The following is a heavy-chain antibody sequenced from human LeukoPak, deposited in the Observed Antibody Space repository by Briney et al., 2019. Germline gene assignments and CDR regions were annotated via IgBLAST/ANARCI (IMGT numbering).Heavy chain of an antibody. CDR2: INPSGGST. Sequence: ASVKVSCKASGNTFTSYYMHWVRQAPGQGLEWMGIINPSGGSTSYAQKFQGRVTMTRDTSTSTVYMELSSLRSEDTAVYYCARNSLPNYDILTGYLQPADYWGQGTLVTVSS. J-gene: IGHJ4*02. V-gene: IGHV1-46*01. CDR3: ARNSLPNYDILTGYLQPADY. CDR1: GNTFTSYY. D-gene: IGHD3-9*01.